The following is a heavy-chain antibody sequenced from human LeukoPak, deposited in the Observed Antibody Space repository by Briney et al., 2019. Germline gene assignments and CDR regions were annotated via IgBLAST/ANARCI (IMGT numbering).Heavy chain of an antibody. CDR2: IYYSGST. J-gene: IGHJ4*02. Sequence: PSETLSLTCTVSRDSISSSSYYWGWIRQPPGKGLEWIGSIYYSGSTYYNPSLKSRVTISVDTPKKQFSLKLSSVTAADTAVYYCARHGEPLGKQSLGPYFHYWGQGTLVTVSS. V-gene: IGHV4-39*01. CDR3: ARHGEPLGKQSLGPYFHY. D-gene: IGHD6-19*01. CDR1: RDSISSSSYY.